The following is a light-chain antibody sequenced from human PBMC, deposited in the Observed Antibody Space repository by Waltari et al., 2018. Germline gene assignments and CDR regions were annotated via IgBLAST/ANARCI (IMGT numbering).Light chain of an antibody. CDR3: LLYYGGAQLGV. Sequence: QTVVTQEPSLTVSPGGTVTPTCASSTGAVTSGYYPNWFQQKPGQAPRALIYSTSNKQSWTPARFSGSLLGGKAALTLSGVQPEDEAEYYCLLYYGGAQLGVFGGGTKLTVL. CDR1: TGAVTSGYY. CDR2: STS. V-gene: IGLV7-43*01. J-gene: IGLJ3*02.